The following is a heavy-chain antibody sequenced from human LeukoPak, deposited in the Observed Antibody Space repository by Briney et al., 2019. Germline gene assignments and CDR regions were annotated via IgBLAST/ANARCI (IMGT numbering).Heavy chain of an antibody. J-gene: IGHJ4*02. Sequence: SETLSLTCTVSGGSISSYYWSWIRQPPGKGLEWIGYIYYSGSTNYNPSLKSRVTISVDTSKNQFSLKLSSVTAADTAVYYCARGSRYDYATDYWGQGTLATVSS. CDR1: GGSISSYY. CDR2: IYYSGST. CDR3: ARGSRYDYATDY. D-gene: IGHD3-16*01. V-gene: IGHV4-59*01.